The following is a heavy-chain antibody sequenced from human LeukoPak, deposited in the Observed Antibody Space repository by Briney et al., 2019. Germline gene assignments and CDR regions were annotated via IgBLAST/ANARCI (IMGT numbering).Heavy chain of an antibody. D-gene: IGHD2-15*01. CDR3: ARGGCSGGSCYSFPLDY. J-gene: IGHJ4*02. Sequence: SQTLSLTCAISGDSVSSNSAAWDWIRQSPSRGLEWLGRTYYRSKWYNDYAVSVKSRITINPDTSKNQFSLQLNSVTPEDTAVYYCARGGCSGGSCYSFPLDYWGQGTLVTVSS. CDR2: TYYRSKWYN. CDR1: GDSVSSNSAA. V-gene: IGHV6-1*01.